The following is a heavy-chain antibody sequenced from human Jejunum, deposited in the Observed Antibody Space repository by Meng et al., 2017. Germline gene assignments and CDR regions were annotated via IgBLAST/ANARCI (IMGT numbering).Heavy chain of an antibody. D-gene: IGHD3-10*01. V-gene: IGHV6-1*01. Sequence: QVQLQQSGPGLVRPSQTLSLTCAISGDSVSSNRALWHWVRQSPSRGLEWLGQTYYRSEWHNHYGVSVRGRITINADTSRNHFSLHLDSVTPEDTAVYYCITWYGEYWGQGTLVTVSS. CDR2: TYYRSEWHN. J-gene: IGHJ4*02. CDR3: ITWYGEY. CDR1: GDSVSSNRAL.